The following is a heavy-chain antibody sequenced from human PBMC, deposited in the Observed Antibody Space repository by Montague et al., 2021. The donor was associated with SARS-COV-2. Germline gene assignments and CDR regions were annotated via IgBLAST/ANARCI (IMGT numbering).Heavy chain of an antibody. Sequence: SETLSLTCTVSGGSISSYYWSWIRQPPGKGLVWIGYIYYSGSTNXNPSLKSRVTISVDTSKNQFSLKLSSVTAADTAVYYCASQEVDTAMDRNYYYYGMDVWGQGTTVTVSS. CDR2: IYYSGST. J-gene: IGHJ6*02. D-gene: IGHD5-18*01. CDR3: ASQEVDTAMDRNYYYYGMDV. CDR1: GGSISSYY. V-gene: IGHV4-59*01.